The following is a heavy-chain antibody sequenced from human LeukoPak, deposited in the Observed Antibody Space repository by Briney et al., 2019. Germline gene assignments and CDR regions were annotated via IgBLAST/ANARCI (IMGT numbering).Heavy chain of an antibody. J-gene: IGHJ3*02. Sequence: GGSLRLSCAASGFTFSSYAMSWVRQAPGKGLEWVSAISGSGGSTYYADSVKGRFTISRDNSKNTLYLQTNSLRAEDTAVYYCAKDFDCGGDCYIGAFDIWGQGAMVTVSS. D-gene: IGHD2-21*01. CDR2: ISGSGGST. CDR1: GFTFSSYA. V-gene: IGHV3-23*01. CDR3: AKDFDCGGDCYIGAFDI.